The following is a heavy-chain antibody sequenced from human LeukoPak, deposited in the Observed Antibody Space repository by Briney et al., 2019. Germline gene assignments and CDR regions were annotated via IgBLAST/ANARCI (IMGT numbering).Heavy chain of an antibody. CDR2: IYYSGST. CDR3: ARFVGSWSLAYYFDY. Sequence: PSETLSLTCTVSGGSISSYYWSWIRQPPGKGLEWIGYIYYSGSTNYNPSLKGRVTISVDTSKNQFSLKLSSVTAADTAVYYCARFVGSWSLAYYFDYWGQGTLVTVSS. CDR1: GGSISSYY. D-gene: IGHD6-13*01. V-gene: IGHV4-59*01. J-gene: IGHJ4*02.